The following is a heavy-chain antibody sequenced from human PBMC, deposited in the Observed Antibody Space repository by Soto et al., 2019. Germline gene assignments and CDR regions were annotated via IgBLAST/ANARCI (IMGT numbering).Heavy chain of an antibody. Sequence: GGSLRLACDASGLNFTKHPMIWVRQGPGKGLEWVAAISGRTGDTAYADSVRGRFTLSRDSSTYTMFLQMNSLRAEDTAVYYCGVQYDYWGQGTLVTVSS. CDR3: GVQYDY. CDR2: ISGRTGDT. CDR1: GLNFTKHP. J-gene: IGHJ4*02. V-gene: IGHV3-23*01.